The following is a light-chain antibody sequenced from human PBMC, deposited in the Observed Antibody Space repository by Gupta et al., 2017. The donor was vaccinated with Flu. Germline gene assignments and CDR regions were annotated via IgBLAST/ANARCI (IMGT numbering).Light chain of an antibody. CDR3: QLWDGSSDHPGV. J-gene: IGLJ3*02. V-gene: IGLV3-21*02. CDR2: DDS. Sequence: SFVLTQPPSMSVAPGQPARVTCGGTNIGSKSVHWYQQKPGQAPVLVVYDDSDRPAGIPERFSGSNSGNTATLSISRVEAGDEADYYCQLWDGSSDHPGVFGGGTKLTVL. CDR1: NIGSKS.